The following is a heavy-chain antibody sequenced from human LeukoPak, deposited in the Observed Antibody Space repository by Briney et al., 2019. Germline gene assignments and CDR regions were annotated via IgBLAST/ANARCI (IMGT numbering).Heavy chain of an antibody. Sequence: SETLSLTCTVSGGSISNYYWSWIRQPPGKELEWIGYIYYSGSTNYNPSLKSRVTISVDTSKNQFSLKLSSVTPADTAVYYCARGGYYGSGNDFRFDPWGQGTLVTVSS. D-gene: IGHD3-10*01. CDR2: IYYSGST. CDR3: ARGGYYGSGNDFRFDP. CDR1: GGSISNYY. V-gene: IGHV4-59*01. J-gene: IGHJ5*02.